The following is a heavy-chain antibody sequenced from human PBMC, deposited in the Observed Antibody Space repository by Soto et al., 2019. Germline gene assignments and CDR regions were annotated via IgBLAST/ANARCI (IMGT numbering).Heavy chain of an antibody. CDR1: GFTFTSYA. CDR3: ATLVSVVVVAATPYYFDY. CDR2: ISGSGGST. V-gene: IGHV3-23*01. Sequence: EVQLLESGGGLVQPGGSLRLSCAASGFTFTSYAMSWVRQAPGKGLEWVSAISGSGGSTYYEDSVKGRFTISRDNSKNTLYLQMNSLRAEDTAVYYCATLVSVVVVAATPYYFDYWGQGTLVTVSS. J-gene: IGHJ4*02. D-gene: IGHD2-15*01.